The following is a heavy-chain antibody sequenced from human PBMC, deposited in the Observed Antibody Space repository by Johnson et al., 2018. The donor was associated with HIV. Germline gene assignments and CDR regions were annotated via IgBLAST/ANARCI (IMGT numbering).Heavy chain of an antibody. J-gene: IGHJ3*02. CDR1: GFTFDDYA. CDR2: ISWDGGST. CDR3: AKDGPVLRYFDWSDAFDI. V-gene: IGHV3-43D*03. D-gene: IGHD3-9*01. Sequence: VQLVESGGGVVQPGRSLRLSCAASGFTFDDYAMHWVRQAPGKGLEWVSLISWDGGSTYYADSVKGRFTISRDNSKNTLYLQMNSLRAEDTAVYYCAKDGPVLRYFDWSDAFDIWGQGTMGTVSS.